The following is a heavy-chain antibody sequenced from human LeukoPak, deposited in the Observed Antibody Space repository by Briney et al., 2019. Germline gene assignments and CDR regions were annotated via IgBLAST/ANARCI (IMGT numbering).Heavy chain of an antibody. J-gene: IGHJ4*02. CDR1: GFSLRMSG. CDR2: VSSSGNDV. V-gene: IGHV3-48*01. D-gene: IGHD1-26*01. CDR3: AKAANEWELLAGYFDY. Sequence: GGSLRLSCAAAGFSLRMSGMNWVRQAPGKGLEWVSYVSSSGNDVAYADSVKGRFTISRDNAKNSLYLQMNSLRAEDTAVYYCAKAANEWELLAGYFDYWGQGTLVTVSS.